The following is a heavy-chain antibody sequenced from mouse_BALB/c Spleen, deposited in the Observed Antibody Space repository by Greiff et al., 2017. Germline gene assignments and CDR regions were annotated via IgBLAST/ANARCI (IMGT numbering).Heavy chain of an antibody. Sequence: DVKLQESGPGLVKPSQSLSLTCSVTGYSITSGYYWNWIRQFPGNKLEWMGYISYDGSNNYNPSLKNRISITRDTSKNQFFLKLNSVTTEDTATYYCAREELLYYAMDYWGQGTSVTVSS. CDR3: AREELLYYAMDY. J-gene: IGHJ4*01. V-gene: IGHV3-6*02. CDR1: GYSITSGYY. CDR2: ISYDGSN.